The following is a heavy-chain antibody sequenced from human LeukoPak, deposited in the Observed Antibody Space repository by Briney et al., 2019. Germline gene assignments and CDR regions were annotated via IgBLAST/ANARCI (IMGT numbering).Heavy chain of an antibody. J-gene: IGHJ4*02. V-gene: IGHV3-48*04. CDR2: ISSSSSTM. Sequence: GGSLRLSCAASGFTFSSYSMNWVRQAPGKGLEWVSYISSSSSTMYYADSVKGRFTISRDNAKNSLYLQMNSLRAEDTAVYYCARDNGETGTTFDYWGQGTLVTVSS. CDR3: ARDNGETGTTFDY. D-gene: IGHD1-7*01. CDR1: GFTFSSYS.